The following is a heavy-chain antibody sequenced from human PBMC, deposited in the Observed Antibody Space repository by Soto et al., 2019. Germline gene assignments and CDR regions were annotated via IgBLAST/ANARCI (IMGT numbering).Heavy chain of an antibody. J-gene: IGHJ3*02. CDR2: IWYDGSNK. Sequence: GGSLRLSCAASGFTFSDYYMSWIRQAPGKGLEWVAVIWYDGSNKYYADSVKGRFTISRDNSKNTLYLQMNSLRAEDTAVYYCARSRIVGATPIDAFDIWGQGTMVTVSS. CDR1: GFTFSDYY. CDR3: ARSRIVGATPIDAFDI. D-gene: IGHD1-26*01. V-gene: IGHV3-33*08.